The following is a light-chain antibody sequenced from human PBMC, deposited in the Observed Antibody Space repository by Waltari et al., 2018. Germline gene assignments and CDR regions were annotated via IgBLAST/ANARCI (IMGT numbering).Light chain of an antibody. CDR2: AAS. J-gene: IGKJ1*01. CDR3: RQSYDIPRT. V-gene: IGKV1-39*01. CDR1: QHISTY. Sequence: DFQMTQSPSSLSASVGDRVTITCRSSQHISTYVNWYQQKPGKGPKLLLYAASTLQSGVPSTFSGSGSRKNFTSNIKSLQLASFSTYYCRQSYDIPRTCGQGTKVEVK.